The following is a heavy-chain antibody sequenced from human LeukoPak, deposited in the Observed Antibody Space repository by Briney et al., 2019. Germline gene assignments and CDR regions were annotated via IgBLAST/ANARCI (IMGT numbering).Heavy chain of an antibody. V-gene: IGHV3-23*01. CDR3: AKAGTPAANYYYGMDV. J-gene: IGHJ6*02. D-gene: IGHD6-25*01. CDR2: ISGSGGST. CDR1: GFTFSSHA. Sequence: SGGSLRLSFAASGFTFSSHAMSWVRQAPGKGLEWVSSISGSGGSTYYADSVKGRFTISRDNSKNTLYLQMNSLRAEDTAVYYCAKAGTPAANYYYGMDVWGQGTTVTVSS.